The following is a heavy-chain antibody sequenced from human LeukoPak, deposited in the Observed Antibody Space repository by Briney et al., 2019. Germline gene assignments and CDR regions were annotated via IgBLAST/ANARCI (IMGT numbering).Heavy chain of an antibody. CDR3: AREPGFDSSGYLNWFDP. Sequence: KPSETLSLTCTVSGGSISSYYWSWIRQPPGKGLEWIACISYSGSTKHNPSLKSRVTISVDTSKNQLSLKLSSVTAADTAVYYWAREPGFDSSGYLNWFDPWGQGTLVTVSS. CDR2: ISYSGST. D-gene: IGHD3-22*01. J-gene: IGHJ5*02. CDR1: GGSISSYY. V-gene: IGHV4-59*01.